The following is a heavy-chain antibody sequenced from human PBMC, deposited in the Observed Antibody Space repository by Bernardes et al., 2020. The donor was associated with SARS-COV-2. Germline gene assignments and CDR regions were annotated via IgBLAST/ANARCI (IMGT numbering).Heavy chain of an antibody. J-gene: IGHJ4*02. D-gene: IGHD7-27*01. CDR1: GYTFTSYD. V-gene: IGHV1-8*01. Sequence: ASVKVSCKPSGYTFTSYDINWLRQTPGQGLEWMGWMKSNNGDTGYAQKFQGRVTMTRSTSISTAYMELSSLTSEDSAVYYCARGPPNWGFDFWGQGTMVTVSS. CDR2: MKSNNGDT. CDR3: ARGPPNWGFDF.